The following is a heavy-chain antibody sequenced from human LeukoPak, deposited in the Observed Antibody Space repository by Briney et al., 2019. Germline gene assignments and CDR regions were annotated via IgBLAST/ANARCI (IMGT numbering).Heavy chain of an antibody. J-gene: IGHJ4*02. CDR2: IYYSGIT. Sequence: SETLSLTCTVSGGSISSYYWSWIRQPPGKGLEGIGDIYYSGITNYNPSLKSRVTISVDTSKNHFSLKLSSVTAADTAVYYCAASPGAVADTFDYWGQGSQVTVSS. D-gene: IGHD6-19*01. CDR1: GGSISSYY. V-gene: IGHV4-59*08. CDR3: AASPGAVADTFDY.